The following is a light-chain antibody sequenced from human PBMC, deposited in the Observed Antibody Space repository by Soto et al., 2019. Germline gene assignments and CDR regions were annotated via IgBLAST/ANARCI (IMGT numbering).Light chain of an antibody. CDR3: QQYNSYAFT. CDR2: VAA. CDR1: QTISNW. Sequence: DIQMTQSPSTLSASVGDRVTITCRASQTISNWLAWYQQKPGKAPKLLILVAAKLEGGVPSRFSGSGSGTEFTLTISSLQPDDFGTYYCQQYNSYAFTFGPGTKVDIK. V-gene: IGKV1-5*01. J-gene: IGKJ3*01.